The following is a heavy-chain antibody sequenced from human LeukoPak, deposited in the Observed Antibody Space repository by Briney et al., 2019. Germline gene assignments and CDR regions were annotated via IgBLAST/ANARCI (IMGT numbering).Heavy chain of an antibody. CDR2: INSDGSST. V-gene: IGHV3-74*01. Sequence: GGSLRLSCTASGFTFSTHSMHWVRQAPGKGPVWVSRINSDGSSTRYADSVTGRFTISRDNAKNTVCLQMNSLRAEDTAVYYCVPADKQWGQGTLVTVSS. CDR1: GFTFSTHS. D-gene: IGHD6-13*01. CDR3: VPADKQ. J-gene: IGHJ4*02.